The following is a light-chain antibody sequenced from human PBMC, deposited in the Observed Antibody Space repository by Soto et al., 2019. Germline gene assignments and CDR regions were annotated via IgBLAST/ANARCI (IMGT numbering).Light chain of an antibody. CDR3: QQYYSYPPT. V-gene: IGKV1-8*01. J-gene: IGKJ1*01. CDR1: QGISSY. CDR2: AAS. Sequence: AIRMTKSPSSLSASTGDRVTITFRASQGISSYLAGYQQKPGKAPKLLIYAASTLQCGVPSRFSGSGSGTDFTLVISCLQSEDFATYYCQQYYSYPPTFGQGTKVEIK.